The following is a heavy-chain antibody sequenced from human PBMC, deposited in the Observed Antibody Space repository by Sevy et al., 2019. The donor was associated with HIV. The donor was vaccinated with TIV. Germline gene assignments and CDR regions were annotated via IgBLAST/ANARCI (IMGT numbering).Heavy chain of an antibody. CDR1: GFTVSSNY. CDR3: ARGVTMIVATPYYCYGMDV. V-gene: IGHV3-53*01. CDR2: IYSGGST. Sequence: GGSLRLSCAASGFTVSSNYMSWVRQAPGKGLEWVSVIYSGGSTYYADSVKGRFTISRDNSKNTQYLQMNSLRAEDTAVYYCARGVTMIVATPYYCYGMDVWGQGTMVTVSS. D-gene: IGHD3-22*01. J-gene: IGHJ6*02.